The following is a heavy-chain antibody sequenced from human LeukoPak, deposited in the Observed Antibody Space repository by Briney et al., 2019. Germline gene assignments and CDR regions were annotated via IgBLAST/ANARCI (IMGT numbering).Heavy chain of an antibody. D-gene: IGHD1-26*01. Sequence: PGGSLRLSCAASDFTFSSYWMHWVRQAPGEGPVWVSRISGDESSTNYADSVKGRFTISRDNARNTLFLQMNSLRAEDTAVYYCAREGGSFLRYFDSWGQGTLVTVSS. CDR1: DFTFSSYW. CDR2: ISGDESST. CDR3: AREGGSFLRYFDS. J-gene: IGHJ4*02. V-gene: IGHV3-74*01.